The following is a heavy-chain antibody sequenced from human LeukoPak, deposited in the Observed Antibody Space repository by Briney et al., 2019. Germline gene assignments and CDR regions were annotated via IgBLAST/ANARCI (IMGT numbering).Heavy chain of an antibody. CDR2: IYNSGST. V-gene: IGHV4-59*01. CDR1: RVSISSYH. CDR3: ARDSGYSSGYYDS. D-gene: IGHD6-25*01. Sequence: SETLSLTCTVSRVSISSYHWSWIRQPPGKGLEWIGFIYNSGSTNYNPSLKSRVTISVDTYKNQFSLKLSSVTAADTAVYYCARDSGYSSGYYDSWGQGTLVTVSS. J-gene: IGHJ4*02.